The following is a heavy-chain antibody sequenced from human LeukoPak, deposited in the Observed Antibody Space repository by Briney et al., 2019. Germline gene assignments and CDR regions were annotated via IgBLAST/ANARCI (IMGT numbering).Heavy chain of an antibody. D-gene: IGHD4-17*01. J-gene: IGHJ4*02. Sequence: GGSLRLSCAASGFTFSSYAMSWVRQAPVKELEWVSAISGSGGSTYYADSVKGRFTISRDNSKNTLYLQMNSMRAEDTAVYYCAKLDYGDYHYERFDYWGQGTLVTVSS. CDR1: GFTFSSYA. V-gene: IGHV3-23*01. CDR2: ISGSGGST. CDR3: AKLDYGDYHYERFDY.